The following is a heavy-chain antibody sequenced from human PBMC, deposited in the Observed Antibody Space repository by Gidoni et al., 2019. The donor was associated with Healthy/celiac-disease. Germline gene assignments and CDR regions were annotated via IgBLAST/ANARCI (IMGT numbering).Heavy chain of an antibody. V-gene: IGHV1-18*01. CDR1: GYTFTSYG. CDR2: ISAYNGNT. CDR3: AREGEAYYDFWSGYYTGGIFDY. D-gene: IGHD3-3*01. J-gene: IGHJ4*02. Sequence: QVQLVQSGAEVKKPGASVKVSCKASGYTFTSYGISWVRQAPGQGLEWMGWISAYNGNTNYAQKLQGRVTMTTETSTSTAYMELRSLRSDDTAVYYCAREGEAYYDFWSGYYTGGIFDYWGQGTLVTVSS.